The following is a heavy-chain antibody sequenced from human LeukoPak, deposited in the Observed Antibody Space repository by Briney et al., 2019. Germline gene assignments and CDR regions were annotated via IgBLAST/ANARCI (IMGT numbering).Heavy chain of an antibody. V-gene: IGHV3-23*01. Sequence: GGPLRLSCAASQFTFSSYAMSWVRQAPGKGLEWVSAISGSGGSTYYADSVKGRFTISRDNSKNTLYLQMNSLRAEDTAVYYCAIGPYSSGWYPDDYWGQGTLVTVSS. CDR2: ISGSGGST. D-gene: IGHD6-19*01. CDR3: AIGPYSSGWYPDDY. CDR1: QFTFSSYA. J-gene: IGHJ4*02.